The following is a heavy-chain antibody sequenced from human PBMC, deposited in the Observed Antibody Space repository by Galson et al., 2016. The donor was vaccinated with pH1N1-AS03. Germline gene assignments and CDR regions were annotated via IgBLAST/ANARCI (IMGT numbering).Heavy chain of an antibody. CDR2: ISGADLST. Sequence: LRLSCAASGFTFSTYAMSWVRQAPGKGLEWVSSISGADLSTYYADPVKGRFTVSRDNSKNTLYLQMNGLRAEDTAIYYCSNPRAAGTTLVTRLDFWGQGILVTVSS. CDR1: GFTFSTYA. J-gene: IGHJ4*02. D-gene: IGHD1-1*01. CDR3: SNPRAAGTTLVTRLDF. V-gene: IGHV3-23*01.